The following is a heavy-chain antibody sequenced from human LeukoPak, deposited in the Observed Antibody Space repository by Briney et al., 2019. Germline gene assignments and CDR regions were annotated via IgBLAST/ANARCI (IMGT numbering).Heavy chain of an antibody. CDR1: GGSISSHY. J-gene: IGHJ4*02. D-gene: IGHD5-18*01. V-gene: IGHV4-59*11. CDR2: LFDSVNT. Sequence: SETLSLTCTVSGGSISSHYWSWIRQPPGKGLEWIAYLFDSVNTKDNPSLQSRLTLSADTSKNQFTLRLSSVTAADTAVYYCATIKRGSIFGYFDFWGQGIKVTVSS. CDR3: ATIKRGSIFGYFDF.